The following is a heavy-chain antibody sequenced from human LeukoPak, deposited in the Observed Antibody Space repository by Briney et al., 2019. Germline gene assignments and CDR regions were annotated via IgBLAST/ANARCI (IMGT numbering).Heavy chain of an antibody. Sequence: GSLRLSCAASGFTFSDYYMSWVRQASGKGLEWVGRIRSKVNSYATEYAASVKGRFTISRDDSKNTAYLQMNSLKTEDTAVYYCTRLNARDDYWGQGTLVTVSS. CDR3: TRLNARDDY. J-gene: IGHJ4*02. CDR2: IRSKVNSYAT. CDR1: GFTFSDYY. V-gene: IGHV3-73*01.